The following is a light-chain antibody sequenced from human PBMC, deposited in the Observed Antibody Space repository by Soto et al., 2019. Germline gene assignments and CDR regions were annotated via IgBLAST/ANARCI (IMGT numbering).Light chain of an antibody. CDR3: QSYDGSLGGFYV. CDR1: SSNIGAGYD. J-gene: IGLJ1*01. V-gene: IGLV1-40*01. Sequence: QSLLTQPPSLSGAPGQRVTISCSGSSSNIGAGYDVHWYQQLPGTAPKLLISANSNRPSGVPDRFSGSKSGTSASLAITGLQAEDEAEYYCQSYDGSLGGFYVFGTGTKVTV. CDR2: ANS.